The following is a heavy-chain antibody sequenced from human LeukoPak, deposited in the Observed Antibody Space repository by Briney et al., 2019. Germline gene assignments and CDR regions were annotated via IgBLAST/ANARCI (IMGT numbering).Heavy chain of an antibody. D-gene: IGHD5-24*01. CDR3: ARSSVEMATIGHHYYYYYMDV. CDR1: GYSFTSYW. CDR2: IYPGDSDT. J-gene: IGHJ6*03. Sequence: HGESLKISCKGSGYSFTSYWIGWVRQMPGKGLEWMVIIYPGDSDTRYSPSFQGQVTISADKSISTAYLQWSSLKASDTAMYYCARSSVEMATIGHHYYYYYMDVWGKGTTVTVSS. V-gene: IGHV5-51*01.